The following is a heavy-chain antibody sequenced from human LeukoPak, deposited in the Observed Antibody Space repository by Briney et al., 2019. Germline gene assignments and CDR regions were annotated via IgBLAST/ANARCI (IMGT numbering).Heavy chain of an antibody. CDR2: IYYRGST. Sequence: SETLSLTCTVSGGSISSSTYYWGWIRQPPGKGLEWIGTIYYRGSTYYNPSLKSRVTISVDTSKNQFSLKLTSVTAADTAVYYCARPGRTYYDFWSGPWGQGTLVTVSS. CDR3: ARPGRTYYDFWSGP. J-gene: IGHJ5*02. CDR1: GGSISSSTYY. D-gene: IGHD3-3*01. V-gene: IGHV4-39*01.